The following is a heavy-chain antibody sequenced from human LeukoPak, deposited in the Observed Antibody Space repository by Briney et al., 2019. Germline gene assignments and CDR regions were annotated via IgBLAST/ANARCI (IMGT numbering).Heavy chain of an antibody. J-gene: IGHJ6*02. CDR3: ARASDGLYYYYYGMDV. CDR2: IYYSGST. Sequence: SETLSLTCAVYGGSFSGYYRNWIRQHPGKGLEWIGYIYYSGSTYYNPSLKSRVTISVDTSKNQFSLKLSSVTAADTAVYYCARASDGLYYYYYGMDVWGQGTTVTVSS. V-gene: IGHV4-31*11. CDR1: GGSFSGYY. D-gene: IGHD2-2*01.